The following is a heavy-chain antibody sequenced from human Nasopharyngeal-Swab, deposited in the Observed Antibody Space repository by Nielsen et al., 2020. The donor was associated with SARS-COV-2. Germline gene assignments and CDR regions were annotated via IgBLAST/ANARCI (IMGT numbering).Heavy chain of an antibody. D-gene: IGHD3-22*01. Sequence: WVRQAPGQGLEWMGWMNPNSGNTGYAQKFQGRVNMTRNTSISTAYMELSSLRSEDTAVYYFARGRKGGGIVVVIPYYYYYMDVWGKGTTVTVSS. J-gene: IGHJ6*03. CDR3: ARGRKGGGIVVVIPYYYYYMDV. V-gene: IGHV1-8*01. CDR2: MNPNSGNT.